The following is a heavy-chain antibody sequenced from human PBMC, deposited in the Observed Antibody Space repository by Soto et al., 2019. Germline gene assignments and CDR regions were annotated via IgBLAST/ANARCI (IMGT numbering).Heavy chain of an antibody. J-gene: IGHJ4*02. D-gene: IGHD6-13*01. CDR1: GDSITNDNYY. CDR3: ASFGQPPLAAASPH. V-gene: IGHV4-61*05. Sequence: PSETLSLTCTVSGDSITNDNYYWGWIRQPPGKGLEWIGYIYYSGSTHYNPSLKSRVTISVDTSKNQFSLKLSSVTAADTAVYYCASFGQPPLAAASPHWGQGTLVTVSS. CDR2: IYYSGST.